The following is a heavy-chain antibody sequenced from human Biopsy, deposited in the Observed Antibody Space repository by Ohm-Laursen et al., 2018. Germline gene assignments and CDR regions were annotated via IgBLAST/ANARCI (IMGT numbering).Heavy chain of an antibody. CDR3: ARGMRYCTNAVCYKSGSGSYYRYYYGMDV. D-gene: IGHD2-8*01. CDR1: VGSFSGYY. Sequence: GTLSLTCAVYVGSFSGYYWSWIRQPPGKGLEWIGEIKHSGSTNYNLSLKSRVTISVDTSKNQFSLKLSSVTAADTAVYYCARGMRYCTNAVCYKSGSGSYYRYYYGMDVWGQGTTVTVSS. CDR2: IKHSGST. J-gene: IGHJ6*02. V-gene: IGHV4-34*01.